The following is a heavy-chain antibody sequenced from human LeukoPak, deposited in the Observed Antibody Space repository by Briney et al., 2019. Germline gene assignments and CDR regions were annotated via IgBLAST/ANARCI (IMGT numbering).Heavy chain of an antibody. CDR3: ARDSSSSWYNAFDI. CDR2: ISSRSSYI. Sequence: GSLRLSCAASGFPFSSYSMNWVGQAPGKGLEWVSSISSRSSYIYYADSVKGRFTISRDNAKNSLYLQMNSLRAEDTAVYYCARDSSSSWYNAFDIWGQGTMVTVSS. J-gene: IGHJ3*02. D-gene: IGHD6-13*01. V-gene: IGHV3-21*01. CDR1: GFPFSSYS.